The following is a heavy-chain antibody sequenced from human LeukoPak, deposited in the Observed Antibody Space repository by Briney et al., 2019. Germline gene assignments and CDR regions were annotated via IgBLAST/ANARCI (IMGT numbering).Heavy chain of an antibody. J-gene: IGHJ5*02. CDR2: ISAYNGNT. CDR3: ARVEDYGSGSYPSWFDP. D-gene: IGHD3-10*01. CDR1: GYTFTDYY. V-gene: IGHV1-18*04. Sequence: ASVKVSCKASGYTFTDYYMHWVRQAPGQGLEWMGWISAYNGNTNYAQKLQGRVTMTTDTSTSTAYMELRSLRSDDTAVYYCARVEDYGSGSYPSWFDPWGQGTLVTVSS.